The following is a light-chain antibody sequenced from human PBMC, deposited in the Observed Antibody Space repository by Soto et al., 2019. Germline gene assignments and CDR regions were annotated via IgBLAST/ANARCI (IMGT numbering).Light chain of an antibody. CDR2: AAS. Sequence: DIQMTQSPSYVSASVGDRVTITCRASQDISSWVAWFQQKPGKAPKLLVFAASSLPRGVPSRFSGSESGADFTLTISSLEPEDFGVYYCQQRHTWPTTFGGGPKVEIK. CDR1: QDISSW. V-gene: IGKV1-12*01. J-gene: IGKJ4*01. CDR3: QQRHTWPTT.